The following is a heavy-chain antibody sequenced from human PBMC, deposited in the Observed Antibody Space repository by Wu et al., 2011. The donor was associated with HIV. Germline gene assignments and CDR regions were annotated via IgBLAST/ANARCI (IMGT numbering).Heavy chain of an antibody. Sequence: QVQLVQSGAEVKKPGSSVMVSCKASGGTFSSYVISWVRQAPGQGLEWMGRIIPIFGTANYAQKFQDRVTITADKSTNTVYMDLKSLRFEDTAMYYCRVAGYYDKSSDVFDIWGQGTMVSVSS. J-gene: IGHJ3*02. CDR3: RVAGYYDKSSDVFDI. CDR1: GGTFSSYV. V-gene: IGHV1-69*14. CDR2: IIPIFGTA. D-gene: IGHD3-16*01.